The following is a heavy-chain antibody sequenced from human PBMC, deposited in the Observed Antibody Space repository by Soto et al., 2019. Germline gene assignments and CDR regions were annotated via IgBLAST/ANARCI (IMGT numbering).Heavy chain of an antibody. J-gene: IGHJ6*02. Sequence: ASVKVSCKASGYTFTSYGISWVRQAPGQGLEWMGWISAYNGNTNYAQKLQGRVTMTTDTSTSTAYMELRSLRSDDTAVYYCARELGDILTGYRPSYYYGMDVWGQGTTVTVSS. CDR1: GYTFTSYG. V-gene: IGHV1-18*01. CDR3: ARELGDILTGYRPSYYYGMDV. CDR2: ISAYNGNT. D-gene: IGHD3-9*01.